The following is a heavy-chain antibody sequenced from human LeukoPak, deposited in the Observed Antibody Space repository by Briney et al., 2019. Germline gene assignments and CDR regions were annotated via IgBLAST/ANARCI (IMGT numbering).Heavy chain of an antibody. Sequence: ASVTVSCKASGYTFTGYYMHWVRQAPGQGLEWMGWINPNSGGTNYAQKFQGRVTMTRDTSISTAYMELSRLRSDDTAVYYCARVMSGSSTRQDHWGQGTLVTVSS. D-gene: IGHD6-6*01. V-gene: IGHV1-2*02. J-gene: IGHJ4*02. CDR1: GYTFTGYY. CDR3: ARVMSGSSTRQDH. CDR2: INPNSGGT.